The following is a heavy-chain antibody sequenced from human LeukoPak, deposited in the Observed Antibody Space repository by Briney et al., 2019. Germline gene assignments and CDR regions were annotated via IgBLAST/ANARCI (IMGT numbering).Heavy chain of an antibody. Sequence: ASVKVSCKASGYTFTSYDINWVRQATGQGLEWMGWMNPNSGNTGCAQKFQGRVTMTRNTSISTAYMELSSLRSEDTAVYYCARGVRCGGDCYSGWFDPWGQGTLVTVSS. D-gene: IGHD2-21*02. CDR1: GYTFTSYD. J-gene: IGHJ5*02. V-gene: IGHV1-8*01. CDR3: ARGVRCGGDCYSGWFDP. CDR2: MNPNSGNT.